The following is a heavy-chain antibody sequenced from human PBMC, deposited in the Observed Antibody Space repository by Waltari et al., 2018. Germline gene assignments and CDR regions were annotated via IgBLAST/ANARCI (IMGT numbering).Heavy chain of an antibody. CDR1: EYTFTSSY. V-gene: IGHV1-46*01. CDR3: ALDTGALWMDV. D-gene: IGHD2-21*01. Sequence: QVQLVQSGAEVKKPGASVKISCKTSEYTFTSSYIHWLRQAPGQGLEWMGIINPSGGSTIYAQKCQGRVTMTRDTSTSTVYMELSSLRSEDTAVYYCALDTGALWMDVWGQGTTVTVSS. CDR2: INPSGGST. J-gene: IGHJ6*02.